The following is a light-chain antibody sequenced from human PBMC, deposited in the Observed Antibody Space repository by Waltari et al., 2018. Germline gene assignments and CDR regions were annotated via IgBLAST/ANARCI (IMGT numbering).Light chain of an antibody. CDR1: QSVGRS. J-gene: IGKJ4*01. Sequence: EIVLPQSPATLSLSPGDRATIPCRASQSVGRSLSWYQQKPGQPPRLLIYDASTRAAGVPARISGSGSATDFTLTIGSLEPEDFAVYFCLERSNWPPTFGGGTTVEI. V-gene: IGKV3-11*01. CDR3: LERSNWPPT. CDR2: DAS.